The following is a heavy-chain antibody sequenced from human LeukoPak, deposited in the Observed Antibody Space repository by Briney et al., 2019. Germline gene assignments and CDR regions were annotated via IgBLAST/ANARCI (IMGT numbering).Heavy chain of an antibody. J-gene: IGHJ4*02. Sequence: PGGSLRLSCAASGFTFSSNARHWVRQAPGKGLEWVAIISYDGSNKYYADSVKGRFTISRDKSKNTLYLQMNSLRGEDTAVYYCARSAAAGRIVATFDYWGRGTLVTVSS. CDR1: GFTFSSNA. CDR2: ISYDGSNK. V-gene: IGHV3-30*04. CDR3: ARSAAAGRIVATFDY. D-gene: IGHD5-12*01.